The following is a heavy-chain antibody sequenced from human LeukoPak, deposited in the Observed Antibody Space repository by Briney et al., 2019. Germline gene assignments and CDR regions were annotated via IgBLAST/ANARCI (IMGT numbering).Heavy chain of an antibody. V-gene: IGHV3-48*04. CDR3: ARDGGLGYSYGYYYYGMDV. D-gene: IGHD5-18*01. CDR1: GFTFSSYS. Sequence: GGSLRLSCAASGFTFSSYSMNWVRQAPGKGLEWVSYISSSSSTIYYADSVKGRFTISRDNAKNSLYLQMNSLRAEDTAVYYCARDGGLGYSYGYYYYGMDVWGQGTTVTVSS. J-gene: IGHJ6*02. CDR2: ISSSSSTI.